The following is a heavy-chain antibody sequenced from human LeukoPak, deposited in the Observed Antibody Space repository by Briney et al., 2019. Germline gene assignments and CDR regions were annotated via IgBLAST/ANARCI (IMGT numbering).Heavy chain of an antibody. Sequence: GASVKVSCKASGYTFTSYAMNWVRQAPGQGLEWMGWINTNTGNPTYAQGFAGRFVFSLDTSVSTAYLQISSLKAEDTAVYYCARTPRYCSSSTSCYFGFQHWGQGTLVTVSS. V-gene: IGHV7-4-1*02. CDR3: ARTPRYCSSSTSCYFGFQH. CDR1: GYTFTSYA. CDR2: INTNTGNP. J-gene: IGHJ1*01. D-gene: IGHD2-2*01.